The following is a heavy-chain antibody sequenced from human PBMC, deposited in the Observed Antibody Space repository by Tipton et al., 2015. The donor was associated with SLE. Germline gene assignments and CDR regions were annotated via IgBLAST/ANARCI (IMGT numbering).Heavy chain of an antibody. D-gene: IGHD6-19*01. J-gene: IGHJ4*02. CDR3: ARDSSSKQFVDY. CDR1: GISISGYW. V-gene: IGHV3-7*01. Sequence: SLRLSCAASGISISGYWMNWVRQAPGKGLEWAATIKQDGSEKYYVDSVTGRFTISRDNAKNSLFLQMNSLRAEDTAVYYCARDSSSKQFVDYWGQGTLVTVSS. CDR2: IKQDGSEK.